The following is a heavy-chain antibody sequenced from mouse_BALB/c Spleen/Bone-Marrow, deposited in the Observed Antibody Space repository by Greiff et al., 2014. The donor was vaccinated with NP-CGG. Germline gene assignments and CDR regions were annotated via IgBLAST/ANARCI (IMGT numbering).Heavy chain of an antibody. Sequence: VQLQQSGAELVRPGTSVKMSCRAAGYTFTNYWIGWVKQRPGRGLEWIGDIYPGGGYTNYNEKFKGKATLTADTSSSTAYMQLSSLTSEDSAIYYCARGYGSSSYDTDYWGQGTSVTVSS. J-gene: IGHJ4*01. CDR3: ARGYGSSSYDTDY. CDR2: IYPGGGYT. D-gene: IGHD1-1*01. V-gene: IGHV1-63*02. CDR1: GYTFTNYW.